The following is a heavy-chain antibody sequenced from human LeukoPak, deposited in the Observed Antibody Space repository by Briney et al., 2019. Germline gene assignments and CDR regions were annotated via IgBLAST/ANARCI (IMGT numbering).Heavy chain of an antibody. Sequence: GRSLRLSCAASGFTFSSNGMCWVRQAPGKGLEWVAVIWYDGSNKYYADSVKGRFTTSRDNSKNTLYLEMNSLRGEDTAVYYCARSVGATTDWFDPWGQGTQVIVSS. CDR1: GFTFSSNG. CDR2: IWYDGSNK. J-gene: IGHJ5*02. D-gene: IGHD1-26*01. CDR3: ARSVGATTDWFDP. V-gene: IGHV3-33*01.